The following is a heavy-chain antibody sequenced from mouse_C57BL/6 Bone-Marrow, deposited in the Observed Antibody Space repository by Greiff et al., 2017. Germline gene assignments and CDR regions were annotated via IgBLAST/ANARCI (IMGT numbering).Heavy chain of an antibody. CDR2: IDPETGGT. CDR3: TRWDYYAHLDY. CDR1: GYTFTDYE. D-gene: IGHD1-1*01. J-gene: IGHJ2*01. Sequence: VQLQQSGAELVRPGASVTLSCKASGYTFTDYEMHWVKQTPVHGLEWIGAIDPETGGTAYNQTFKGKAILTADKSSSTAYMELRSLTSEDSAVYYCTRWDYYAHLDYWGQGTTLTVSS. V-gene: IGHV1-15*01.